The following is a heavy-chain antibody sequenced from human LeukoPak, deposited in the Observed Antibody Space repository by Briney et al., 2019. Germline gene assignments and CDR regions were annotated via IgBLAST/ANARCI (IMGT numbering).Heavy chain of an antibody. CDR3: AARVGATTPSDY. CDR2: IVVGSGNT. CDR1: GFTFTSSA. V-gene: IGHV1-58*02. J-gene: IGHJ4*02. D-gene: IGHD1-26*01. Sequence: SVKVSCKASGFTFTSSAMQWVRQARGQRLEWIGWIVVGSGNTNYAQKFQERVTITRDMSTSTAYMELSSLRTEDTAVYYCAARVGATTPSDYWGQGTLVTVSS.